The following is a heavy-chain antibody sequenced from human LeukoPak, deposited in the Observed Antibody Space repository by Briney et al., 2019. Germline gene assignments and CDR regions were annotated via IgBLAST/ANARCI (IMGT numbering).Heavy chain of an antibody. CDR2: MNPNNGNT. D-gene: IGHD6-19*01. J-gene: IGHJ5*01. CDR3: ARGGAVAGSNWFDS. CDR1: GYTFSNYD. V-gene: IGHV1-8*02. Sequence: ASVKVSCRASGYTFSNYDINWVRQATGQGPEWMGWMNPNNGNTGYALKFQGRVTMTRSTSISTAYMELSSLTSEDTAVYYCARGGAVAGSNWFDSWGQGTLVTVSS.